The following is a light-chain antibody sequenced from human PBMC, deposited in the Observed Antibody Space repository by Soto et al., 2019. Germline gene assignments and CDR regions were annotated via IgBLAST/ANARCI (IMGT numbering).Light chain of an antibody. CDR3: HPSYSTLLT. J-gene: IGKJ3*01. Sequence: DIQMTQSPSSLSASVGDRVTITCRASQSISSYLNWYQQKPGKAPKLLIYAASSLQSGVPSRFSGSGSGTDFTLTISSLQPEDFATYYCHPSYSTLLTFGPGNKVYIK. CDR1: QSISSY. V-gene: IGKV1-39*01. CDR2: AAS.